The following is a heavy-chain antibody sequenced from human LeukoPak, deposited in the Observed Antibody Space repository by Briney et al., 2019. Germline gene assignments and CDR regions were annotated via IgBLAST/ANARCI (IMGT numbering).Heavy chain of an antibody. CDR3: ARPYCSSTSCYRWFDP. J-gene: IGHJ5*02. Sequence: ASVKVSCKASGYTFTSYDINWVRQATGQGLEWMGWMNPNSGNTGYAQKFQGRVTMTRNTSISTAYMELSSLRSEDTAVYYCARPYCSSTSCYRWFDPWGQGTLVTVSS. CDR2: MNPNSGNT. V-gene: IGHV1-8*01. CDR1: GYTFTSYD. D-gene: IGHD2-2*02.